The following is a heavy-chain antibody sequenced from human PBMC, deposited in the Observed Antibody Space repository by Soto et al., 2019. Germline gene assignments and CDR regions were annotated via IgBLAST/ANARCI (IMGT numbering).Heavy chain of an antibody. CDR3: ARDRYSSSPLDY. V-gene: IGHV1-69*04. Sequence: GASVKVSCKASVGTFSSYTISWVRQAPGQGLEWMGRIIPILGIANYAQKFQGRVTITADKSTSTANMELSSLRSEDTAVYYYARDRYSSSPLDYWGQGTLVTVSS. CDR2: IIPILGIA. J-gene: IGHJ4*02. D-gene: IGHD6-6*01. CDR1: VGTFSSYT.